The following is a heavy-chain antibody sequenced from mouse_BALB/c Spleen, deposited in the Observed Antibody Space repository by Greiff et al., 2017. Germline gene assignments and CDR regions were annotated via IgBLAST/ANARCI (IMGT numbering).Heavy chain of an antibody. CDR2: INPSNGRT. D-gene: IGHD2-2*01. CDR3: ARGGLLWLRGGFDY. CDR1: GYTFTSYW. V-gene: IGHV1S81*02. J-gene: IGHJ2*01. Sequence: VQLQQPGAELVKPGASVKLSCKASGYTFTSYWMHWVKQRPGQGLEWIGEINPSNGRTNYNEKFKSKATLTVDKSSSTAYMQLSSLTSEDSAVYYCARGGLLWLRGGFDYWGQGTTLTVSS.